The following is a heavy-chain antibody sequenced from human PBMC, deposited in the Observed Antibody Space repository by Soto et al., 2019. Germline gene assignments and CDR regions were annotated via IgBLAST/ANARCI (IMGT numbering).Heavy chain of an antibody. D-gene: IGHD5-12*01. J-gene: IGHJ5*02. CDR2: IYPGDSDT. CDR1: GYSFTSYW. V-gene: IGHV5-51*01. Sequence: VESLKISCKGSGYSFTSYWIGWVRQMPGKGLEGMGIIYPGDSDTRYSPSFQGQVTISADKSISTAYLQWSSLKASDTAMSYCARGLDGPIRRSWFDSWGKRPMVTV. CDR3: ARGLDGPIRRSWFDS.